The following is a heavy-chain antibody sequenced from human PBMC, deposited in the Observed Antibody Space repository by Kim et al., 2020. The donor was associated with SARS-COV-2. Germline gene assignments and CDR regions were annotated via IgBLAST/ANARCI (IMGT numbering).Heavy chain of an antibody. Sequence: SETLCLTCTVSGGSFSSSSYYWGWIRPPTGKGLEWIGTAYYSGNTYYNPSLKSRVTISVDTSNNQFSLKLGSVTAAATAVYYCASNQRDSSGWSVAFYY. V-gene: IGHV4-39*01. CDR1: GGSFSSSSYY. CDR3: ASNQRDSSGWSVAFYY. CDR2: AYYSGNT. D-gene: IGHD6-19*01. J-gene: IGHJ6*01.